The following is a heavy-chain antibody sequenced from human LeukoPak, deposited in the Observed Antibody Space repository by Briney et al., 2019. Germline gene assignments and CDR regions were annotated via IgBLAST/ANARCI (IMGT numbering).Heavy chain of an antibody. D-gene: IGHD3-22*01. CDR3: ARDWRGGAYDSSGHYEANY. CDR2: ISAYNGNT. J-gene: IGHJ4*02. Sequence: ASVKVSCKASGYTFTSYGISWVRQAPGQGLEWMGWISAYNGNTNYAQKLQGRVTMTTDTSTSTAYMELRSLRSDDTAVYYCARDWRGGAYDSSGHYEANYWGQGTLVTVSS. CDR1: GYTFTSYG. V-gene: IGHV1-18*01.